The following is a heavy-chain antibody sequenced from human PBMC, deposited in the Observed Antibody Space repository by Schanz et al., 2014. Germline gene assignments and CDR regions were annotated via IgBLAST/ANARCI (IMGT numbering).Heavy chain of an antibody. J-gene: IGHJ6*02. CDR2: ISYDGSHK. Sequence: QVQLVESGGGVVQPGRSLRLSCAASGFTFSNFAIHWVRQAPGKGLEWVAVISYDGSHKDYADSVKGRFTISRDNSKNTLYLQMNRLRAEDTAGYYCARDRQQLVGRIGYYYGMDVWGQGTTVTVSS. CDR3: ARDRQQLVGRIGYYYGMDV. CDR1: GFTFSNFA. D-gene: IGHD6-13*01. V-gene: IGHV3-30*04.